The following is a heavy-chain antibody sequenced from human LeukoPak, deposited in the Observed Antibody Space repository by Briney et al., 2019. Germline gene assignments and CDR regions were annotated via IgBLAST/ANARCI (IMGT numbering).Heavy chain of an antibody. CDR2: INPNSGGT. D-gene: IGHD6-19*01. CDR1: GYTFTGYY. CDR3: ARDREKYSSGWYNYYMDV. Sequence: GASVKVSCKASGYTFTGYYMHWVRQAPGQGLEWMGWINPNSGGTNYAQKFQGRVTMTRDTSISTAYMELSSLRSEDTAVYYCARDREKYSSGWYNYYMDVWGKGTTVTVSS. V-gene: IGHV1-2*02. J-gene: IGHJ6*03.